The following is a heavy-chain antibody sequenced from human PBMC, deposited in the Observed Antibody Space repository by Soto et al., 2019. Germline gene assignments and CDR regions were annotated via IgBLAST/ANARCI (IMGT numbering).Heavy chain of an antibody. V-gene: IGHV3-48*02. CDR2: ISSSSSTI. J-gene: IGHJ6*02. Sequence: EVQLVESGGGLVQPGGSLRLSCAASGFTFSSYSMNWVRQAPGKGLEWVSYISSSSSTIYYADSVKGRFTISRDNAKNSLYLQMNSLRDEDTAVYYCARSNRNLIVRDYCGMDVWGQGTTVTVSS. CDR3: ARSNRNLIVRDYCGMDV. D-gene: IGHD3-22*01. CDR1: GFTFSSYS.